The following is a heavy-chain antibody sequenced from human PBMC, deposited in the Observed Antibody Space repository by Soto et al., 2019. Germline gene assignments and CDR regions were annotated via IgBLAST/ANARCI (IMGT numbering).Heavy chain of an antibody. CDR2: IDPSDSYT. Sequence: GESLKISCKGCGYSFTSYWISWVRQMPGKGLEWMGRIDPSDSYTNYSPSFQGHVTISADKSISTAYLQWSSLKASDTAMYYCARPLTGTTSLYYYYGMDVWGQGTTVTVSS. V-gene: IGHV5-10-1*01. CDR3: ARPLTGTTSLYYYYGMDV. CDR1: GYSFTSYW. J-gene: IGHJ6*02. D-gene: IGHD1-7*01.